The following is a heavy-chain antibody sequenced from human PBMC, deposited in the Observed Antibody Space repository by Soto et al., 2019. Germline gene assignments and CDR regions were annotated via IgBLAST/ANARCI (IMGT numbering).Heavy chain of an antibody. J-gene: IGHJ4*02. V-gene: IGHV3-23*01. CDR1: GFTFSSYP. Sequence: GGSLRLSCAASGFTFSSYPMSWVRQAPGKGLEWVSAITHSGDYTNHADSVKGRFTISRDNSKSTLYMQMNSLRAEDTAVYYCARPYDGSGSYLPYDHWGQGTLVTVSS. CDR3: ARPYDGSGSYLPYDH. D-gene: IGHD3-22*01. CDR2: ITHSGDYT.